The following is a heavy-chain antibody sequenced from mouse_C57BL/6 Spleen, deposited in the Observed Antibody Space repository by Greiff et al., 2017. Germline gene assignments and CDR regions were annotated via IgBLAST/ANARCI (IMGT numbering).Heavy chain of an antibody. CDR2: IDPSDSYT. D-gene: IGHD2-10*02. V-gene: IGHV1-50*01. Sequence: VQLQQPGAELVKPGASVKLSCKASGYTFTSYWMQWVKQRPGQGLEWIGEIDPSDSYTNYNQQFKGQATLTVDTSSSTAYMQLSSLTSEDSAVYYCARKGEGYGNCAFDDWGQGTTLTVSS. CDR1: GYTFTSYW. CDR3: ARKGEGYGNCAFDD. J-gene: IGHJ2*01.